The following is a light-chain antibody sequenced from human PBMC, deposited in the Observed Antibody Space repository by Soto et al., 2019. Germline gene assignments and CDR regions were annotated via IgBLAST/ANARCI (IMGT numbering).Light chain of an antibody. Sequence: QSALTQPASVSGSPGQSITISCTGSSSDVGGFDYVSWYQQHPGKAPKLMIYDVSNRPSGVSNRFSGSQSGNTASLTISGLQAEDEADYYCSSYTSISTLGGVFGGGTKLTVL. J-gene: IGLJ2*01. CDR3: SSYTSISTLGGV. V-gene: IGLV2-14*03. CDR2: DVS. CDR1: SSDVGGFDY.